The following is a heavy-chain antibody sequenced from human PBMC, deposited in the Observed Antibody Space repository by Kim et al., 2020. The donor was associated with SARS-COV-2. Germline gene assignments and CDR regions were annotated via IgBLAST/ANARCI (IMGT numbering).Heavy chain of an antibody. CDR2: INPSGGST. D-gene: IGHD3-22*01. CDR1: GYTFTSYY. V-gene: IGHV1-46*01. J-gene: IGHJ4*02. Sequence: ASVKVSCKASGYTFTSYYMHWVRQAPGQGLEWMGIINPSGGSTSYAQKFQGRVTMTRDTSTSTVYMELSSLRSEDTAVYYCARMYYYDSSGYWGGFDYWGQGTLVTVSS. CDR3: ARMYYYDSSGYWGGFDY.